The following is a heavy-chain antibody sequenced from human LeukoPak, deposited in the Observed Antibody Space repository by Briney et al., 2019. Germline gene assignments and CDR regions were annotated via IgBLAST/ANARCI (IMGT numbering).Heavy chain of an antibody. Sequence: SVKVSCKASVGTFSSYAISWVRQAPGQGLEWMGGIIPIFGTANYPQTDHARVTNTTDGSTSTANLELSSLRSEDTAVYYCARDAYCSGGSCYHHEYYYYMDVWGKGTTVTVSS. CDR2: IIPIFGTA. V-gene: IGHV1-69*05. D-gene: IGHD2-15*01. CDR3: ARDAYCSGGSCYHHEYYYYMDV. J-gene: IGHJ6*03. CDR1: VGTFSSYA.